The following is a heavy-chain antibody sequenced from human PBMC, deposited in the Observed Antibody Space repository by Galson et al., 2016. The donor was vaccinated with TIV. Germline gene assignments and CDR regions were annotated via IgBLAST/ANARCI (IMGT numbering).Heavy chain of an antibody. J-gene: IGHJ4*02. D-gene: IGHD6-19*01. CDR1: GYNFIGYY. V-gene: IGHV1-2*02. CDR2: IIPNSGGT. Sequence: SVKVSCKASGYNFIGYYMHWVRQAPGQGLESMGWIIPNSGGTNYAQKFQGRVTITRDKSMMTAYMELSRLRSDDTAVSYSARGVAVAGYFDYWGQGTLVTVSS. CDR3: ARGVAVAGYFDY.